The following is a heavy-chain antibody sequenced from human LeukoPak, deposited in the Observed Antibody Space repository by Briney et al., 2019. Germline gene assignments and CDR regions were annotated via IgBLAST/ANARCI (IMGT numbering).Heavy chain of an antibody. CDR1: GYTFTGYY. V-gene: IGHV1-2*06. D-gene: IGHD3-22*01. J-gene: IGHJ4*02. Sequence: ASVKVSCKASGYTFTGYYMHWVRQAPGQGLEWMGRINPNSGGTNYAQKFQGRVTMTRDTSISTVYMELSSLRSEDTAVYYCARDSHSRSITMILAFYYFDYWGQGTLVTVSS. CDR2: INPNSGGT. CDR3: ARDSHSRSITMILAFYYFDY.